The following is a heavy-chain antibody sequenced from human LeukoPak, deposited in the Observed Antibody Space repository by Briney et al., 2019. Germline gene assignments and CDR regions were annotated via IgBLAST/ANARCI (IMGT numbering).Heavy chain of an antibody. J-gene: IGHJ4*02. CDR3: ANPRL. V-gene: IGHV3-30*02. CDR1: RFTFSSYG. Sequence: GGSLRLSCTASRFTFSSYGIHWVRQAPAKGLEWVAFIQFDGSNKYYADSVKGRFTISRDNPKSTLYQQMNRLRAEDTAVYCCANPRLWGLGTLVTVSS. CDR2: IQFDGSNK.